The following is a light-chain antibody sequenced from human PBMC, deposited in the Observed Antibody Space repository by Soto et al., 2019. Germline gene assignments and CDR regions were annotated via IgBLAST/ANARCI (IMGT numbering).Light chain of an antibody. CDR1: SSDVGGYNY. Sequence: QSALTQPPSASGSPGQSVTISCTGTSSDVGGYNYVSWYQQHPGKAPKLMIYEVSKRPSGVPDRFSGSKSGNTASLTVSGLQDEDESDYYCSSYARSRYVFGTGTKLTVL. J-gene: IGLJ1*01. V-gene: IGLV2-8*01. CDR3: SSYARSRYV. CDR2: EVS.